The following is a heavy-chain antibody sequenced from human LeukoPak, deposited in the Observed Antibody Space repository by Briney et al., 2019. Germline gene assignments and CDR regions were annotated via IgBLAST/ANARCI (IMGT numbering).Heavy chain of an antibody. CDR1: GGSISSYY. V-gene: IGHV4-59*12. D-gene: IGHD4-17*01. CDR3: ASGRSNHDYGDEDAFDI. Sequence: SETLSLTCTVSGGSISSYYWSWIRQPPGKGLEWIGYIYYSGSTNYNPSLKSRITISIDTSKNQFSLKLSSVTAADTAVYYCASGRSNHDYGDEDAFDIWGQGTMVTVSS. CDR2: IYYSGST. J-gene: IGHJ3*02.